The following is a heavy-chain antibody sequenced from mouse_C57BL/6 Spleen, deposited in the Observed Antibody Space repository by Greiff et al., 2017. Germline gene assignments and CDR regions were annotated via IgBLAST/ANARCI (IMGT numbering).Heavy chain of an antibody. V-gene: IGHV1-4*01. CDR3: ATGERAWFAY. J-gene: IGHJ3*01. Sequence: VQLQQSGAELARPGASVKMSCTASGYTFTSYTMHWVKQRPGQGLEWIGYINASSGYTKYNQKFKDKATLTADKSSSTAYMQLSSLTSADSAVYYCATGERAWFAYWGEGTLVTVSA. CDR2: INASSGYT. CDR1: GYTFTSYT.